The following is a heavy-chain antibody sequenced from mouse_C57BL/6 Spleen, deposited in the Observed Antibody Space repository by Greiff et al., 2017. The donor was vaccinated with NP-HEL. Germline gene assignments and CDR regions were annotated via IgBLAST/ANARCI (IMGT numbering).Heavy chain of an antibody. Sequence: VESGGGLVKPGGSLKLSCAASGFTFSSYAMSWVRQTPEKRLEWVATISDGGSYTYYPDNVKGRFTISRDNAKNNLYLQMSHLKSEDTAMYYCARDGYYGLDYWGQGTTLTVSS. CDR3: ARDGYYGLDY. D-gene: IGHD1-1*01. J-gene: IGHJ2*01. CDR1: GFTFSSYA. CDR2: ISDGGSYT. V-gene: IGHV5-4*01.